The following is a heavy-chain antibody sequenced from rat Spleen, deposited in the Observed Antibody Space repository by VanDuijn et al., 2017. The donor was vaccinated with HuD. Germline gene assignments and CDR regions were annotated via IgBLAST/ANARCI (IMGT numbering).Heavy chain of an antibody. CDR3: SRGGATRFDY. D-gene: IGHD1-11*01. Sequence: EVELVKSGGGLVQPGTSLKLSCVASGFTFNNYWLSWVRQTPGKGLDWIASITKDGGSLFYRDSVKGRFTVSRDNEQNILYLQMDSLRSEDTATYYCSRGGATRFDYWGQGVMVTVSS. V-gene: IGHV5-31*01. CDR2: ITKDGGSL. J-gene: IGHJ2*01. CDR1: GFTFNNYW.